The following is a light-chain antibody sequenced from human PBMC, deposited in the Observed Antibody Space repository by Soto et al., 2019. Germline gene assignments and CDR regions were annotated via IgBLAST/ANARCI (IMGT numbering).Light chain of an antibody. J-gene: IGLJ1*01. CDR3: CSLTTSHTYV. CDR2: HVT. Sequence: QSALTQPASVSGSPGQSITISCTGTSSDIGHYDYVSWYQQHPGKDPNLMIYHVTYRPAGVSNRYSGSKSGNSASLTISGLNADDEADYYCCSLTTSHTYVFGSGTNVTVL. V-gene: IGLV2-14*03. CDR1: SSDIGHYDY.